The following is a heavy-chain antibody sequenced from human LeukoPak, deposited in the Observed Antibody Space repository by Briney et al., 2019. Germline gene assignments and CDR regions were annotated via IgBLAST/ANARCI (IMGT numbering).Heavy chain of an antibody. Sequence: PGGSLRLSCAASGFTFSSYEMNWVRQAPGKGLEWVSYISSSGSTIYYADSVKGRFTISRDNAKNSLYLQMNSLRADDTAVYYCARHSGSYYITGDYWGQGTLVTVSS. CDR2: ISSSGSTI. CDR1: GFTFSSYE. CDR3: ARHSGSYYITGDY. J-gene: IGHJ4*02. V-gene: IGHV3-48*03. D-gene: IGHD1-26*01.